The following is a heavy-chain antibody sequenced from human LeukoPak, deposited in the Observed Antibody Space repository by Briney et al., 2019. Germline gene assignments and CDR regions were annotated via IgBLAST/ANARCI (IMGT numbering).Heavy chain of an antibody. J-gene: IGHJ4*02. CDR3: ARDNDFDY. D-gene: IGHD2-8*01. CDR2: IYPGGGST. CDR1: GYTFTGYY. V-gene: IGHV1-46*01. Sequence: ASVKVSCKTSGYTFTGYYVNWVRQAPGQGLEWMGIIYPGGGSTSYAQKFQGRVTMTRDMSTSTVYMELSSLRSEDTAVYYCARDNDFDYWGQGTLVTVSS.